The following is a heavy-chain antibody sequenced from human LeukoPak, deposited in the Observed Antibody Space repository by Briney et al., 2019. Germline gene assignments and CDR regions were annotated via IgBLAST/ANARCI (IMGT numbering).Heavy chain of an antibody. D-gene: IGHD6-19*01. CDR1: GFTFSNYW. CDR2: IWYDGSNK. V-gene: IGHV3-33*08. CDR3: ARSRASSGLLGY. Sequence: GGSLRLSCAASGFTFSNYWMHWVRQAPGKGLEWVAVIWYDGSNKYYADSVKGRFTISRDNSKNTLYLQMNSLRAEDTAVYYCARSRASSGLLGYWGQGTLVTVSS. J-gene: IGHJ4*02.